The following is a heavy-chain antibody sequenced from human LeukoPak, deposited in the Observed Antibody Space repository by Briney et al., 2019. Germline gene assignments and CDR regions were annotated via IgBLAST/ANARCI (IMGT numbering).Heavy chain of an antibody. D-gene: IGHD3-3*01. J-gene: IGHJ5*02. CDR2: INPNSGGT. Sequence: ASVKVSCKTSGYTFTDYYMHWVRQAPGQGLEWMGRINPNSGGTSYAQKFQGRVTMTRDTSISTAYMELSSLRSEDTAVYYCARGPAFFWLDDWGQGTLVTVSS. CDR1: GYTFTDYY. CDR3: ARGPAFFWLDD. V-gene: IGHV1-2*06.